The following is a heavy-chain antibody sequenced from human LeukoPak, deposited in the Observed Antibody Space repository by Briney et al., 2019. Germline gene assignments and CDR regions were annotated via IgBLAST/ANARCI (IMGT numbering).Heavy chain of an antibody. CDR3: AKDFLTYSGYDFAFDY. CDR1: GFTFSSYG. V-gene: IGHV3-30*02. CDR2: IRYDGSNK. Sequence: GGSLRLSCAASGFTFSSYGMHWVRQAPGKGLEGLAFIRYDGSNKYYADSVKGRFTISRDNSKNTLYLQMNSLRADDTAVYYCAKDFLTYSGYDFAFDYWGQGTLVTVSS. J-gene: IGHJ4*02. D-gene: IGHD5-12*01.